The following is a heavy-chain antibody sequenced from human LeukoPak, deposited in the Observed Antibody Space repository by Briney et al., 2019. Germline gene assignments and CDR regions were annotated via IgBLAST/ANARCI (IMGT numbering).Heavy chain of an antibody. CDR3: ARDQPRRGPGNHDY. J-gene: IGHJ4*02. V-gene: IGHV1-18*01. Sequence: GASVMVSCKASGYTFTTYGIKWVRQAPGQGLEWMGWISTYDGGTNYAQKFRDRVTMLRDTSTSTAYMELRSLRSDDTAVYYCARDQPRRGPGNHDYWGQGTLVTVSS. D-gene: IGHD1-26*01. CDR1: GYTFTTYG. CDR2: ISTYDGGT.